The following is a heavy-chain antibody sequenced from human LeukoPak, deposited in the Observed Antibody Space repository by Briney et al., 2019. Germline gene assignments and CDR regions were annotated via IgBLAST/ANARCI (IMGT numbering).Heavy chain of an antibody. J-gene: IGHJ4*02. V-gene: IGHV3-66*01. CDR1: GFTVSSKY. CDR3: ASSYGDRYFDY. Sequence: GGSLRLSCAASGFTVSSKYMSWVRQAPGKGLEWVSVIYSGGSTYYADSVKGRFTISRDNSKNTLYLQMNSLRAEDTAVYYCASSYGDRYFDYWGQGTLVTVSS. D-gene: IGHD5-18*01. CDR2: IYSGGST.